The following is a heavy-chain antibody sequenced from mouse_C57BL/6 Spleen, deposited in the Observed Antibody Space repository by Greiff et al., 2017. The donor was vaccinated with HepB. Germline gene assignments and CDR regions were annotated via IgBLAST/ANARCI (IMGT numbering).Heavy chain of an antibody. D-gene: IGHD1-1*01. J-gene: IGHJ1*03. CDR2: IYWDDDK. Sequence: QVTLKVSGPGILQSSQTLSLTCSFSGFSLSTSGMGVSWIRQPSGKGLEWLAHIYWDDDKRYNPSLKSRLTISKDTSRNQVFLKITSVDTADTATYYCARDYGSSHWYFDVWGTGTTVTVSS. V-gene: IGHV8-12*01. CDR3: ARDYGSSHWYFDV. CDR1: GFSLSTSGMG.